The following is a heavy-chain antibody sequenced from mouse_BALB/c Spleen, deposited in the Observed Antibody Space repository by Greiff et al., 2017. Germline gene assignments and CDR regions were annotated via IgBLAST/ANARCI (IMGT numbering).Heavy chain of an antibody. D-gene: IGHD1-1*01. CDR2: ISYSGST. V-gene: IGHV3-2*02. CDR3: ARWGTTVDWFAY. J-gene: IGHJ3*01. CDR1: GYSITSDYA. Sequence: DVKLQESGPGLVKPSQSLSLTCTVTGYSITSDYAWNWIRQFPGNKLEWMGYISYSGSTSYNPSLKSRISITRDTSKNQFFLQLNSVTTEDTATYYCARWGTTVDWFAYWGQGTLVTVSA.